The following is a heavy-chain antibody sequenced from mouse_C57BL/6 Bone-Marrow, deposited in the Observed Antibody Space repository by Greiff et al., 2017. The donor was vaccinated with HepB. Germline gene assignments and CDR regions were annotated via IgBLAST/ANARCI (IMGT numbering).Heavy chain of an antibody. V-gene: IGHV5-4*01. J-gene: IGHJ4*01. CDR2: ISDGGSYT. CDR1: GFTFSSYA. CDR3: AREAYYSNYGAMDY. D-gene: IGHD2-5*01. Sequence: EVQLQESGGGLVKPGGSLKLSCAASGFTFSSYAMSWVRQTPEKRLEWVATISDGGSYTYYPDNVKGRFTISRDNDKNNLYLQMSHLKSEDTAMYYCAREAYYSNYGAMDYWGQGTSVTVSS.